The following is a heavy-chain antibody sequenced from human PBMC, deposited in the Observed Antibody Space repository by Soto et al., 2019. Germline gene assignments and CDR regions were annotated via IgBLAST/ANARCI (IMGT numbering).Heavy chain of an antibody. CDR1: GFTFSSYG. Sequence: QVQLVESGGGVVQPGRSLRLSCAASGFTFSSYGMHWVRQAPGKGLEWVAVISYDGSNKYYADSVKGRFTISRDNSKNTLYLQMNSLRAEDTAIYYCAKAKGSSVWHAFDCWGQGTLVTVSS. CDR3: AKAKGSSVWHAFDC. V-gene: IGHV3-30*18. D-gene: IGHD6-19*01. J-gene: IGHJ4*02. CDR2: ISYDGSNK.